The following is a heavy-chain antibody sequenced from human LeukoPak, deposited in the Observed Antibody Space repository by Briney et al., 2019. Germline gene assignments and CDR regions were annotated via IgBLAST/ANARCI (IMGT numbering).Heavy chain of an antibody. CDR2: INTDGSST. CDR3: ARARSSYGYGDAFDI. Sequence: GGSLRLSCAASGFTFSSYWMHWVRQAPGKGLVWVSRINTDGSSTSYADSVKGRFTISRDNAKNTLYLQMNSLRAEDTAVYYCARARSSYGYGDAFDIWGQGTMVTVSS. V-gene: IGHV3-74*01. D-gene: IGHD5-18*01. J-gene: IGHJ3*02. CDR1: GFTFSSYW.